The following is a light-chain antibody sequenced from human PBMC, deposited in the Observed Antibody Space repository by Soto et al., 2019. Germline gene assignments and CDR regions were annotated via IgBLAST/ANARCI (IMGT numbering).Light chain of an antibody. Sequence: QSVLTQPPSVSGAPGQRVTISCTGSSSNIGAGYDVHWYQQLPGTAPKLLIYDNNNRPSGVPDRFSGSKSGTSASLAITGLQAEDEADYYCCSYAGSSTHVVFGGGTKVTVL. CDR3: CSYAGSSTHVV. CDR2: DNN. J-gene: IGLJ2*01. CDR1: SSNIGAGYD. V-gene: IGLV1-40*01.